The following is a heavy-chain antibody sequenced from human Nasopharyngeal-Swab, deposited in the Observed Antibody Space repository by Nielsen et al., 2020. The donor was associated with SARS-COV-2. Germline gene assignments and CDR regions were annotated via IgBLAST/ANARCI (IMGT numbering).Heavy chain of an antibody. CDR1: GGSISSHY. CDR3: ARPKYSGYDDEFGAYFDY. V-gene: IGHV4-59*08. Sequence: SETLSLTCTVSGGSISSHYWSWIRQPPGKGLEWIGYIYYSGSTNYNPSLKSRVTISVDTSKNQFSLRLSSVTAADTAVYYCARPKYSGYDDEFGAYFDYWGQGTLVTVSS. CDR2: IYYSGST. D-gene: IGHD5-12*01. J-gene: IGHJ4*02.